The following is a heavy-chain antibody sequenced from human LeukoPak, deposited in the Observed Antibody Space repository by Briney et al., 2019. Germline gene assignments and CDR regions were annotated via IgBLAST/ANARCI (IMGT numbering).Heavy chain of an antibody. Sequence: SGGSLRLSCSASGFTFSNYAMHWVRQAPGKGLEYVSAISSNGGSTYYADSVKGRFTISRDNSKNTLYLQMSSLRAEDTAVYYCVKDDRDHGDYVHWGQGTLVIVSS. CDR3: VKDDRDHGDYVH. D-gene: IGHD4-17*01. CDR2: ISSNGGST. V-gene: IGHV3-64D*06. CDR1: GFTFSNYA. J-gene: IGHJ4*02.